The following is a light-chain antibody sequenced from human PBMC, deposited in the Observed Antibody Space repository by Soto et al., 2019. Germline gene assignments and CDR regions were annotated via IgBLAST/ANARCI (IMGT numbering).Light chain of an antibody. Sequence: QSALTQPASVSGSPGQSITISCTGTSSDVGGYNYVSWYQQDPGKAPKLMIYEVSNRPSGVSNRFSGSKSGNTASLTISGLQAEDEADYYCSSYTSSSTPRVVFGGGTQLTVL. V-gene: IGLV2-14*01. CDR2: EVS. CDR3: SSYTSSSTPRVV. J-gene: IGLJ2*01. CDR1: SSDVGGYNY.